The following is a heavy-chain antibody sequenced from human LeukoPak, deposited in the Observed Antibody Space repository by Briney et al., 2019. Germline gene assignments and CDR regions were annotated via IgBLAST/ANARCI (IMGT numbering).Heavy chain of an antibody. J-gene: IGHJ1*01. CDR3: ASLVTSYFQH. CDR1: GGSISSHY. Sequence: SETLSLTCTVSGGSISSHYWSWIRQPPGKGLEWIGYIYYSGSTNYNPSLKSRVTISVDTPKNQFSLKLSSVTAADTAVYYCASLVTSYFQHWGQGTLVTVSS. CDR2: IYYSGST. V-gene: IGHV4-59*11. D-gene: IGHD2-21*02.